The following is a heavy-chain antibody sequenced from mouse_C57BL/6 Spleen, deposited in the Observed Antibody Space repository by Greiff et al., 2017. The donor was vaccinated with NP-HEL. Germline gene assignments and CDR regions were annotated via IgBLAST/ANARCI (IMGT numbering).Heavy chain of an antibody. Sequence: VQLQQSGAELVRPGASVKLSCTASGFNIKDYYMHWVKQRPEQGLEWIGRIDPEDGDTEYAPKFQGKATMKADTSSTTAHLQLSSLTSEDTAVYYCTTKDRSYGVWDYWGQGTSVTVSS. J-gene: IGHJ4*01. CDR3: TTKDRSYGVWDY. CDR1: GFNIKDYY. V-gene: IGHV14-1*01. CDR2: IDPEDGDT. D-gene: IGHD1-1*02.